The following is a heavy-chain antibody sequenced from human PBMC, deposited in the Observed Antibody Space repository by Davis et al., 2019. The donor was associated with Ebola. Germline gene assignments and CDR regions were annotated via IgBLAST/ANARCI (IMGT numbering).Heavy chain of an antibody. D-gene: IGHD5-18*01. Sequence: GESLKISCAASGLAVSDAWMGWVRQAPGMGLEPIGRIKSRTDGGTTDYAAPVKGRFTISRDDSKNTLYLQMNSLKTEDTAVYYCTTEWIQLWFPAGVFDYWGQGTLVTVSS. J-gene: IGHJ4*02. CDR2: IKSRTDGGTT. CDR3: TTEWIQLWFPAGVFDY. CDR1: GLAVSDAW. V-gene: IGHV3-15*01.